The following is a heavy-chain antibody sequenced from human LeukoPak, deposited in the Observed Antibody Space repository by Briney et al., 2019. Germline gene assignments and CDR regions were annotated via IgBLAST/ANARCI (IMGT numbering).Heavy chain of an antibody. J-gene: IGHJ5*02. D-gene: IGHD3-10*01. CDR2: INPSGGST. CDR3: ARVAVGSGTMNWVYPWANWFDP. Sequence: GASVKVSCKASGYTFTSYYMHWVRQAPGQGLEWMGIINPSGGSTSYAQKFQGRVTMTRDTSTSTVYMELSSLRSEDTAVYYCARVAVGSGTMNWVYPWANWFDPWGQGTLVTVSS. V-gene: IGHV1-46*01. CDR1: GYTFTSYY.